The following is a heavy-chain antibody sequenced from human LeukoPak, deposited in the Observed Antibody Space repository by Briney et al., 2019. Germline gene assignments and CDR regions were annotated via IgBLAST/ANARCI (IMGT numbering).Heavy chain of an antibody. V-gene: IGHV3-30*03. CDR2: ISYDGSSK. J-gene: IGHJ1*01. D-gene: IGHD6-19*01. CDR1: GFTFSSYS. CDR3: ARGQSHPTGWYLKGESLQH. Sequence: PGGSLRLSCAASGFTFSSYSMNWVRQAPGKGLEWVAVISYDGSSKYYADSVKGRSTISRDNSKNALYLQMNSLRAEDTAVYYCARGQSHPTGWYLKGESLQHWGQGTLVTVSS.